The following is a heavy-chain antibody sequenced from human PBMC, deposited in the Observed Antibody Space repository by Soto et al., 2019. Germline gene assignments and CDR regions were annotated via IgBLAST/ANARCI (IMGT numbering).Heavy chain of an antibody. CDR2: IYFSGST. D-gene: IGHD1-26*01. Sequence: QLQLQESGPGLVKPSETLSLTCTVSGGSVSSSNFYWGWIRQPPGKGLEWIGSIYFSGSTYYNPSLKSRVTISIDTSKNQFSLKLSSVTAADTAVYYCARAGRELVFHTFDYWGQGTLVTVSS. V-gene: IGHV4-39*01. CDR1: GGSVSSSNFY. J-gene: IGHJ4*02. CDR3: ARAGRELVFHTFDY.